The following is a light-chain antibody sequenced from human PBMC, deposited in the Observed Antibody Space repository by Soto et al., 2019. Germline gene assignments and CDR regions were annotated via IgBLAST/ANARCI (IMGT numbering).Light chain of an antibody. CDR1: QSITNN. J-gene: IGKJ2*01. Sequence: DIQMTQSPSSLSASVGDRVTITCRASQSITNNLNWFQQMPGKAPKLLIYAASSLQGGVPSRFSGSGSGTDFTLTINNLQREDFATYYCQQSYTTPYTFGQGTKLEIK. V-gene: IGKV1-39*01. CDR3: QQSYTTPYT. CDR2: AAS.